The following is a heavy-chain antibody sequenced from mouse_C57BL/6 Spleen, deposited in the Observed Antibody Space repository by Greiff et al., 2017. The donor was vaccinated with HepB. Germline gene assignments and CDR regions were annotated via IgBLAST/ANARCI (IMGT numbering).Heavy chain of an antibody. Sequence: VQLQQSGAELVRPGASVTLSCKASGYTFTDYEMHWVKQTPVHGLEWIGAIDPETGGTAYNQKFKGKAILTADKSSSTAYMELRSLTSEDSAVYYCTRERLRRNYAMDYWGQGTSVTVSS. J-gene: IGHJ4*01. CDR2: IDPETGGT. CDR3: TRERLRRNYAMDY. CDR1: GYTFTDYE. V-gene: IGHV1-15*01. D-gene: IGHD2-4*01.